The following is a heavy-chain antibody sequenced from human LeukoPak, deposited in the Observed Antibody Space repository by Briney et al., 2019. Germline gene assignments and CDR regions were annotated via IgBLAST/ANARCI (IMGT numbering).Heavy chain of an antibody. CDR2: IIPIFGTP. CDR1: GGTFSNSA. J-gene: IGHJ4*02. CDR3: ARGPNGSSWFPPFDH. V-gene: IGHV1-69*05. Sequence: ASVKVSCKASGGTFSNSARSWVRQASGQGLEWMGGIIPIFGTPTYVQKFQGRVTITTDESMTIAYMELNSLASDDTAVYYCARGPNGSSWFPPFDHWGQGTLLTVSS. D-gene: IGHD6-13*01.